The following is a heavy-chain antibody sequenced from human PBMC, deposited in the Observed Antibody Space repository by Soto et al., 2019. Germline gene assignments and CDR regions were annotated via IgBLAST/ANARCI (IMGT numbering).Heavy chain of an antibody. Sequence: PSETLSLTFAVYGGSFSGCYWSWIRQPPGKGLEGILQINHSGSTNYKPSLKSRVNISVGTSKNRFSLKLRSVTAADTAVYYCAREGYRAWFHXWGQVTLVPVSX. CDR3: AREGYRAWFHX. CDR2: INHSGST. V-gene: IGHV4-34*01. CDR1: GGSFSGCY. D-gene: IGHD4-4*01. J-gene: IGHJ5*02.